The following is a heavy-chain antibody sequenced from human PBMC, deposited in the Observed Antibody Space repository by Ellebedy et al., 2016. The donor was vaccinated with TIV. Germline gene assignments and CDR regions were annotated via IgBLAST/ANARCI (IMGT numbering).Heavy chain of an antibody. D-gene: IGHD6-13*01. V-gene: IGHV3-23*01. Sequence: GESLKISCAATGFTFDTYSMNWVRQAPGKGLEWVSAISGSGGSTYYADSVKGRFTISRDNSKNTLYLQMNSLRAEDTAVYYCAKDGGSSWYFPGCYYGMDVWGQGTTVTVSS. CDR2: ISGSGGST. J-gene: IGHJ6*02. CDR3: AKDGGSSWYFPGCYYGMDV. CDR1: GFTFDTYS.